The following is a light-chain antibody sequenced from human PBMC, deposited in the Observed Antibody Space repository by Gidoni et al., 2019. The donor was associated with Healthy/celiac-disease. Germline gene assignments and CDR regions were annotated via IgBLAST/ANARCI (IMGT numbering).Light chain of an antibody. CDR1: QSLLHSNGYNY. J-gene: IGKJ1*01. CDR2: LGS. CDR3: MQARQTPVT. V-gene: IGKV2-28*01. Sequence: DIVMTPSPLSLPVTPGEPASISCRSSQSLLHSNGYNYLDWYLQKPGQSPQLLIYLGSNRASGVPDRFSGSGSGTDFTLKISRVEAEDVGVYYCMQARQTPVTFGQGTKVEIK.